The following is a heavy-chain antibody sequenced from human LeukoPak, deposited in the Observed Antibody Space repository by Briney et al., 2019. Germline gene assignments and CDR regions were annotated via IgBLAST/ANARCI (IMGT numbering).Heavy chain of an antibody. CDR1: GYTFTSYY. D-gene: IGHD6-19*01. V-gene: IGHV1-46*01. J-gene: IGHJ5*02. CDR2: INPSGGST. Sequence: ASVKVSCKASGYTFTSYYMHWVRRAPGQGLEWMGIINPSGGSTSYAQKFQGRVTMTRDTSTSTVYMELSSLRSEDTAVYYCARDLIGTSSGHNWFDPWGQGTLVTVSS. CDR3: ARDLIGTSSGHNWFDP.